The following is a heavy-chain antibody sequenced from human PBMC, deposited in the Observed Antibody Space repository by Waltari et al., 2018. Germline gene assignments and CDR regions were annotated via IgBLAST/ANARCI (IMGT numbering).Heavy chain of an antibody. CDR3: ARGDTNHGDYALIDY. J-gene: IGHJ4*02. CDR2: INHSGST. CDR1: GGSFSGYY. D-gene: IGHD4-17*01. Sequence: QVHLQQWGAGLLKPSETLSLTCAVYGGSFSGYYWSWIRQPPGKGLEWIGEINHSGSTNYNPSLKSRVTISVDTSKNQFSLKLSSVTAADTAVYYCARGDTNHGDYALIDYWGQGTLVTVSS. V-gene: IGHV4-34*01.